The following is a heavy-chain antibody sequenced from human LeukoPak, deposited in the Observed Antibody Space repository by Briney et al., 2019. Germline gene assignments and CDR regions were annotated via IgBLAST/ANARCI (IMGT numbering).Heavy chain of an antibody. CDR2: IYYSGST. D-gene: IGHD6-13*01. Sequence: PSETLSLTCTVSGGPISSSSYYWGWIRQPPGKGLEWIGSIYYSGSTYYNPSLKSRVTISVDTSKNQFSLKLSSVTAADTAVYYCARHEQQLEGFDYWGQGTLVTVSS. CDR3: ARHEQQLEGFDY. J-gene: IGHJ4*02. V-gene: IGHV4-39*07. CDR1: GGPISSSSYY.